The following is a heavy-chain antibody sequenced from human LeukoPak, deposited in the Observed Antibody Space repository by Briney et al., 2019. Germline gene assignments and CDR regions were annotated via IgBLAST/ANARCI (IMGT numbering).Heavy chain of an antibody. Sequence: ASVKVSCKASGYTFTSYAMNWVRQAPGQGLEWMGWINTNTGNPTYAQGFTGRFVFSLDTSVSTAYLQISSLKAEDTAVYYCARDPLTRYSSSWFYFDYWGQGTLVTVSS. V-gene: IGHV7-4-1*02. D-gene: IGHD6-13*01. CDR1: GYTFTSYA. J-gene: IGHJ4*02. CDR3: ARDPLTRYSSSWFYFDY. CDR2: INTNTGNP.